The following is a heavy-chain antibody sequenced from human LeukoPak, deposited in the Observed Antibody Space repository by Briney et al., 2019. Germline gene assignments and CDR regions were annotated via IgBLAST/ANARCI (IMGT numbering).Heavy chain of an antibody. CDR3: ARDSLGVVVPAATNFDY. V-gene: IGHV3-21*01. CDR2: ISSSSSYI. CDR1: GFTFSSYS. Sequence: GGSLRLSCAASGFTFSSYSMNWVRQAPGKGLEWVSSISSSSSYIYYADSVKGRFTISRDNAKNSLYLQMNSLRVEDTAVYYCARDSLGVVVPAATNFDYWGQGTLVTVSS. D-gene: IGHD2-2*01. J-gene: IGHJ4*02.